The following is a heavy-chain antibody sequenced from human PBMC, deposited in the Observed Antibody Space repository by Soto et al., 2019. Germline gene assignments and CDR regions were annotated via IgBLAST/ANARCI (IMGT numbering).Heavy chain of an antibody. J-gene: IGHJ3*02. CDR2: IYYSGST. CDR1: GGSISSGDYY. Sequence: PSETLSLTCTVSGGSISSGDYYWSWIRQPPGKGLEWIGYIYYSGSTYYNPSLKSRVTISVDTSKNQFSLKLSSVTDEETAVYYYARGDYCSGGSCYDRRGAFDIWGKGTMVTVS. V-gene: IGHV4-30-4*01. D-gene: IGHD2-15*01. CDR3: ARGDYCSGGSCYDRRGAFDI.